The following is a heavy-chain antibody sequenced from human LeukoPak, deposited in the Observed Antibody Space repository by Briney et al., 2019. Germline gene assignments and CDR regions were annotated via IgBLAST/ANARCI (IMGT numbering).Heavy chain of an antibody. CDR3: AGSSGSYYS. V-gene: IGHV4-39*01. J-gene: IGHJ5*02. CDR1: GGSISSSSYY. CDR2: IYYSGST. Sequence: SKTLSLTCTVSGGSISSSSYYWGWIRQPPGKGLEWIGSIYYSGSTYYNPSLKSRVAISVDTSKNQFSLKVSSVTAADTAIYYCAGSSGSYYSWGQGTLVTVSS. D-gene: IGHD1-26*01.